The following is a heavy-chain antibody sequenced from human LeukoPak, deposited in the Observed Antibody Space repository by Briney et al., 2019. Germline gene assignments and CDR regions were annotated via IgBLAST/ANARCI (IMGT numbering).Heavy chain of an antibody. V-gene: IGHV4-34*01. CDR1: GGSFSGYY. J-gene: IGHJ4*02. CDR3: ARAGDYYGSGNDY. Sequence: SETLSLTCAVYGGSFSGYYWSWIRQPPGKGLEWIGEINHSGSTNYNPSLKSRVTISVDTSKNQFSLKLSSVTAADTAVYCCARAGDYYGSGNDYWGQGTLVTVSS. D-gene: IGHD3-10*01. CDR2: INHSGST.